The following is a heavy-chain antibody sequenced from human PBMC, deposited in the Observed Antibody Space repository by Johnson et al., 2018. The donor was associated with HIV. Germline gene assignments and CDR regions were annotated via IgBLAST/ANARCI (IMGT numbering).Heavy chain of an antibody. Sequence: QVQLVESGGGVVQPGRSLRLSCAASGFTFSSYAMHWVRQAPGKGLEWVAVISYDGSNKYYADSVKGRFTISRDNSKNTLYLQVNSLRPEDTAVYYCAKNKQVWGLLPVDAFDIWGQGTLITVSS. V-gene: IGHV3-30*04. CDR1: GFTFSSYA. CDR2: ISYDGSNK. D-gene: IGHD1-26*01. CDR3: AKNKQVWGLLPVDAFDI. J-gene: IGHJ3*02.